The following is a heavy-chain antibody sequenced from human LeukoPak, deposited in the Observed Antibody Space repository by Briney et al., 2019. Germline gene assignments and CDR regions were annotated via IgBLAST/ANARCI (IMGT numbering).Heavy chain of an antibody. J-gene: IGHJ4*02. CDR2: IYYSGST. Sequence: SETLSLTCTVSGGSISSSSYYWGWIRQPPGKGLEWIGSIYYSGSTYYNPSLKSRVTISVDTSKNQFSLKLSSVTAADTAVYYCARDPAYYGSGTRSYWGQGTLVTVSS. D-gene: IGHD3-10*01. V-gene: IGHV4-39*07. CDR3: ARDPAYYGSGTRSY. CDR1: GGSISSSSYY.